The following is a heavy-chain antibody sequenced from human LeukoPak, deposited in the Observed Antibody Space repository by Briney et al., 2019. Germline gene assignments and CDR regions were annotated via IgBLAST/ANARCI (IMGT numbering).Heavy chain of an antibody. Sequence: SETLSLTCAVYGGSFSGYYWSWIRQPPGKGLEWIGEINHSGSTNYNPSLKSRVTISVDTSKNQFSLKLSSVTAADTAVYYCARRLLYSLNWFDPWGQGTLVTVSS. CDR3: ARRLLYSLNWFDP. V-gene: IGHV4-34*01. D-gene: IGHD2-8*01. CDR1: GGSFSGYY. CDR2: INHSGST. J-gene: IGHJ5*02.